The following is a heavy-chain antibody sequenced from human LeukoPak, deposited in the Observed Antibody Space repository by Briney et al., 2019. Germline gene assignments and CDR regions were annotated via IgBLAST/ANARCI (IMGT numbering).Heavy chain of an antibody. CDR2: ISSNGGST. CDR1: GFTFSSYA. Sequence: GGSLRLSCAASGFTFSSYAMHWVRQAPGKGLEYVSAISSNGGSTYYADSVKGRFTISRDNSKNTLYLQMNSLRAEDTAVYYCAKDQRIAAAGIFDYWGQGTLVTVSS. J-gene: IGHJ4*02. CDR3: AKDQRIAAAGIFDY. D-gene: IGHD6-13*01. V-gene: IGHV3-64*04.